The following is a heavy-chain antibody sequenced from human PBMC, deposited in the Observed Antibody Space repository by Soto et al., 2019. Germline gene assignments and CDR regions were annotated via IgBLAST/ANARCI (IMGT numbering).Heavy chain of an antibody. CDR1: GYTLTDLS. V-gene: IGHV1-24*01. Sequence: QVQLVQSGAEVKKPGASVKVSCKVSGYTLTDLSMQWVRQAPGKGLEWMGGFDTEDGETIYAQKFQGRVTMTEDTATDTAYMELSSLRSEDTAVYYCAPHRSGRFLELLSEGSLGYCGQGTLVTVSS. J-gene: IGHJ4*02. CDR3: APHRSGRFLELLSEGSLGY. D-gene: IGHD3-3*01. CDR2: FDTEDGET.